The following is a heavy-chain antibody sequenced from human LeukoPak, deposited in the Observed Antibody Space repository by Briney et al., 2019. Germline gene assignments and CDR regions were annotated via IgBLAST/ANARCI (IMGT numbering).Heavy chain of an antibody. V-gene: IGHV3-23*01. Sequence: GGSLRLSCAASGFTFVNYAMSWARQAPGKGLEWVSAVVGAGTTTFYADSVKGRFTISRDNSKNTVYLQINSLRAGDTAVYYCAKARLSTGWAYNDYWGQGTLVTVSP. CDR2: VVGAGTTT. J-gene: IGHJ4*02. D-gene: IGHD6-19*01. CDR3: AKARLSTGWAYNDY. CDR1: GFTFVNYA.